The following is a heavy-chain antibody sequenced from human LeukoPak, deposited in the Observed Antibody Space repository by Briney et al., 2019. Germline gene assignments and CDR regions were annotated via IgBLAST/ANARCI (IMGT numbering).Heavy chain of an antibody. D-gene: IGHD3-3*01. CDR3: ARENEGLRFLEWSTMGAFDI. CDR1: GFTFSSYS. V-gene: IGHV3-21*01. Sequence: GGSLRLSCAASGFTFSSYSMNWVRQASGKGLEWVSSISSSSSYIYYADSVKGRFTISRDNAKNSLYLQMNSLRAEDTAVYYCARENEGLRFLEWSTMGAFDIWGQGTMVTVSS. J-gene: IGHJ3*02. CDR2: ISSSSSYI.